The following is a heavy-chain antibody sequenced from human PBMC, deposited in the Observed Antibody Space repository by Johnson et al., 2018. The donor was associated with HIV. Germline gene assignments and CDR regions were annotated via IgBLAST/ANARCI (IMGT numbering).Heavy chain of an antibody. CDR3: ARDLAALNAFDI. D-gene: IGHD2-15*01. J-gene: IGHJ3*02. CDR2: ISYDGSNK. V-gene: IGHV3-30-3*01. Sequence: QVQLVESGGGVVQPGRSLRLSCAASGFTFSSYAMHWVRQAPGKGLEWVAVISYDGSNKYYADSVKGRFTISRDNSKNTWYLQMNSLRAEDTAAYYCARDLAALNAFDIWGQGTMVTVSS. CDR1: GFTFSSYA.